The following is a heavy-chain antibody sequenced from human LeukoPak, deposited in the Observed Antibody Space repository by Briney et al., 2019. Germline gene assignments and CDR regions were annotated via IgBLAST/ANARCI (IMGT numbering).Heavy chain of an antibody. V-gene: IGHV3-74*01. Sequence: PGGSLRLSCAASGFTFSSYWMHWVRQAPGKGLVWVSRINSDGSSTSYADSVKGRFTISRDNAKNTLYLQMNSLRAEDTAVYYCASQWFGEFNYYYGMDVWGQGTTVTVSS. CDR1: GFTFSSYW. CDR3: ASQWFGEFNYYYGMDV. J-gene: IGHJ6*02. D-gene: IGHD3-10*01. CDR2: INSDGSST.